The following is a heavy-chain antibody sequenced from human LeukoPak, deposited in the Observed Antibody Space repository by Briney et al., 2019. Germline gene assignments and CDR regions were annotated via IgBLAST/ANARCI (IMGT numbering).Heavy chain of an antibody. V-gene: IGHV3-23*01. CDR1: GFPFGSYA. Sequence: GGSLRLSCAASGFPFGSYAMTWVAQAPGKGLESVSVITDGADTYYADSVKGRITISRDNSKNTVHLQMDNLRADDTAVYYCAKVDYWSPENYLDSWGQGTLVTVSS. CDR2: ITDGADT. J-gene: IGHJ4*02. CDR3: AKVDYWSPENYLDS. D-gene: IGHD1-1*01.